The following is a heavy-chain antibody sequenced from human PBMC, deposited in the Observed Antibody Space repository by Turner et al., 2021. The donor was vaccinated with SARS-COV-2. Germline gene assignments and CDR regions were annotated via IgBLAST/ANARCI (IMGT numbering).Heavy chain of an antibody. CDR2: IYTSGTS. CDR3: ARDRVQLGPVGMDV. CDR1: GGSISSYF. Sequence: QVQLQESGPGLVKPSETLSLTCTVSGGSISSYFWNWIRQPAGKGLEWIGRIYTSGTSNYNPSLKSRVTMSVDTSKYQFSLRLSSVTAADTAVYYCARDRVQLGPVGMDVWGQGTTVTVSS. D-gene: IGHD6-6*01. J-gene: IGHJ6*02. V-gene: IGHV4-4*07.